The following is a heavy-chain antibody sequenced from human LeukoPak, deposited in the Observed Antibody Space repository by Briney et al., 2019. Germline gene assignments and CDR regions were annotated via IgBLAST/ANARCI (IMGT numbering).Heavy chain of an antibody. Sequence: SETLSLTCTVSGDSISGFYWSWIRQAAGKGLEWIGHIYTSGSTNYNPSLKSRVTISVDTSKNQFSLKLSSVTAADTAVYYCAREAYCGGDCYSGFDYWGQGTLVTVSS. D-gene: IGHD2-21*02. CDR2: IYTSGST. J-gene: IGHJ4*02. CDR1: GDSISGFY. CDR3: AREAYCGGDCYSGFDY. V-gene: IGHV4-4*07.